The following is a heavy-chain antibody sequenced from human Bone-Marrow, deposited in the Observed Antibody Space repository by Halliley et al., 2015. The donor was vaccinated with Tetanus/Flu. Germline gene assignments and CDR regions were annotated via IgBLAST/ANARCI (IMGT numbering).Heavy chain of an antibody. V-gene: IGHV3-21*01. CDR3: ARDYGLSSSWYLDY. Sequence: WVSSISGRGSYVYYVDSVRGRFTISRDNAKNTVYLQMTRLRAEDTALYYCARDYGLSSSWYLDYWGQGTPVAVSS. J-gene: IGHJ4*02. D-gene: IGHD6-13*01. CDR2: ISGRGSYV.